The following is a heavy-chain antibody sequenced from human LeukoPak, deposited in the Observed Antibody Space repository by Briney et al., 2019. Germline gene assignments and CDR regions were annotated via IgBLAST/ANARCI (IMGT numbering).Heavy chain of an antibody. Sequence: SGPTLVNPTQTLTLTCTFSGLSLSTSGVGVGWIRQPPGKALEWLAFIFWDDNKHYSSSLKSRLAIFKDTSKNQVVLTMPNIDPVDTATYYCAHRGNFGGVIRVFDYWGQGILVTVSS. CDR1: GLSLSTSGVG. D-gene: IGHD3-16*02. J-gene: IGHJ4*02. V-gene: IGHV2-5*02. CDR2: IFWDDNK. CDR3: AHRGNFGGVIRVFDY.